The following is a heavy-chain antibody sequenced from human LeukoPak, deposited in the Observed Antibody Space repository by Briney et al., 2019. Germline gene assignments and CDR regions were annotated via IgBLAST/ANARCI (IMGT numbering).Heavy chain of an antibody. D-gene: IGHD3-16*01. V-gene: IGHV3-74*01. CDR1: GFSFSDYW. J-gene: IGHJ4*02. CDR3: AKDGGYEVDH. CDR2: VKGDGSGI. Sequence: PGGSLRLSCAASGFSFSDYWMLWVRQAPGKGLLWVSRVKGDGSGITYADSVKGRFTISRDNAKNTLYLQMNSLRVEDTAVYYCAKDGGYEVDHWGQGTLVTVSS.